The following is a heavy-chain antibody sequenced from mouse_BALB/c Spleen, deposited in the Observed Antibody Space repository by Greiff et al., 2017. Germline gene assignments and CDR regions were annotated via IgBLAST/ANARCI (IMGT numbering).Heavy chain of an antibody. D-gene: IGHD1-1*01. Sequence: QVHVKQSGADLAKPGASVKMSCKASGYTFTSYWLYWVKQRPGQGLEWIVYINPSTGYTEYNQKFKDKSTLTADKSSSTAYMQLGSLTSEASAVYDCASREDCYYAPLDYWGQGISLTVAA. J-gene: IGHJ2*02. CDR2: INPSTGYT. CDR1: GYTFTSYW. V-gene: IGHV1-7*01. CDR3: ASREDCYYAPLDY.